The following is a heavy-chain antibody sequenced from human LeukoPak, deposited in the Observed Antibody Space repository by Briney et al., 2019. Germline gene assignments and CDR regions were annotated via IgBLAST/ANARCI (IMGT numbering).Heavy chain of an antibody. J-gene: IGHJ6*02. CDR1: GFTFSDYY. CDR2: ISSSGSTI. CDR3: ARDREYYGMDV. Sequence: GGSLRLSCAASGFTFSDYYMSWIRQAPGKGLERVSYISSSGSTIYYADSVKGRFTISRDNAKSSLYLQMNSLRAEDTAVYYCARDREYYGMDVWGQGTTVTVSS. D-gene: IGHD1-26*01. V-gene: IGHV3-11*01.